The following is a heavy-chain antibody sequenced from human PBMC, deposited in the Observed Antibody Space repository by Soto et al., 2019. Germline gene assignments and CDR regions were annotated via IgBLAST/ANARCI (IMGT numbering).Heavy chain of an antibody. CDR2: IIPIFGTA. Sequence: ASVKVSCKASGGTFSSYAISWVRQAPGQGLEWMGGIIPIFGTANYAQKFQGRVTITADESTSTAYMELSSLRSEDTAVYYCAREIAARDWFDPWGQGTLVTVSS. CDR1: GGTFSSYA. V-gene: IGHV1-69*13. J-gene: IGHJ5*02. D-gene: IGHD6-6*01. CDR3: AREIAARDWFDP.